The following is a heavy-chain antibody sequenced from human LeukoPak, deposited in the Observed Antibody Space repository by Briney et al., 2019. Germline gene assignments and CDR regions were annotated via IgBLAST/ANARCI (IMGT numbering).Heavy chain of an antibody. V-gene: IGHV3-33*01. J-gene: IGHJ4*02. CDR2: IWYDGSNK. Sequence: GRSLRLSCAASGFTFSSYGMHWVRQAPGKGLEWVAVIWYDGSNKYYADSAKGRFTISRDNSKNTLYLQMNSLRAEDTAVYYCAREGGGYDELVFDYWGQGTLVTVSS. CDR3: AREGGGYDELVFDY. CDR1: GFTFSSYG. D-gene: IGHD5-12*01.